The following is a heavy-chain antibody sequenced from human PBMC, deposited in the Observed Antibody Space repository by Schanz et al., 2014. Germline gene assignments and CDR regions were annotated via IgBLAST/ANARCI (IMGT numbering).Heavy chain of an antibody. Sequence: EVQLVESGGGLVQPGGSLRLSCAASGFTFSSYSMNWVRQAPGKGLEWVSYISSSSSTIYYADSVKGRFTISRDNAKNPLYLQTTSTRDEDTAVYYCARGGATRFDSWGQGTLVTVSS. CDR2: ISSSSSTI. J-gene: IGHJ4*02. D-gene: IGHD1-26*01. CDR1: GFTFSSYS. V-gene: IGHV3-48*02. CDR3: ARGGATRFDS.